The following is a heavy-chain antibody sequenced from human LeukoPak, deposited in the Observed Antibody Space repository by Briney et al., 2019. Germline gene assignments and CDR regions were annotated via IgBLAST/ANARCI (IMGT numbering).Heavy chain of an antibody. Sequence: GGSLRLSCAASGFTFSSYSMNWVRQAPGQGLDWVSYISSSTSTIYYADSVKGRFTISRDNAKNSLYLQMNSLRDEDTAVYYCARDILTKQAYSGYDNWGQGTLVTVSS. D-gene: IGHD5-12*01. CDR3: ARDILTKQAYSGYDN. J-gene: IGHJ4*02. CDR1: GFTFSSYS. CDR2: ISSSTSTI. V-gene: IGHV3-48*02.